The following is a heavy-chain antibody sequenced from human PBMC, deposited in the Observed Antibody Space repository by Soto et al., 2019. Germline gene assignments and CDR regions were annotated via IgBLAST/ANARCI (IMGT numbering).Heavy chain of an antibody. CDR3: SRERDIVVVPAAPDAFDI. J-gene: IGHJ3*02. V-gene: IGHV3-21*01. CDR1: GFTFSSYS. D-gene: IGHD2-2*01. Sequence: GGSLRLACAASGFTFSSYSVNWVRQAPGKGLEWVSSISSSSSYIYYADSVKGRFTISRDNAKNSLYLQMNSLRAEDTAVYYCSRERDIVVVPAAPDAFDIWGQGTMVTVSS. CDR2: ISSSSSYI.